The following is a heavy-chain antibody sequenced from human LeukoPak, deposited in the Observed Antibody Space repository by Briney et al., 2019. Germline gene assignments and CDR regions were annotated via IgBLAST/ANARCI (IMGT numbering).Heavy chain of an antibody. CDR2: IRYDGSNK. V-gene: IGHV3-30*02. CDR3: ARGEAVAGTEFDY. CDR1: GFTFSSYG. J-gene: IGHJ4*02. Sequence: GGSLRLSCAASGFTFSSYGMHWVRQAPGKGLEWVAFIRYDGSNKYYADSVKGRFTISRDNSKNTLYLQMNSLRAEDTAVYYCARGEAVAGTEFDYWGQGTLVTVSS. D-gene: IGHD6-19*01.